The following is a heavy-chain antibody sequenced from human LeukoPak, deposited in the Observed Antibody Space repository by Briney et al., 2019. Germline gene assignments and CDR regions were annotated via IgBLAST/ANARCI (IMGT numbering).Heavy chain of an antibody. V-gene: IGHV1-46*03. J-gene: IGHJ5*02. CDR3: TRPIWVVYSKSSGPWFDP. CDR2: INPSGGST. D-gene: IGHD4-11*01. CDR1: GYTFTSYY. Sequence: PKASVKVSCKASGYTFTSYYMHWVRQAPGQGLEWMGIINPSGGSTSHAQKFQGRVTMTRDTSTSTVYMELSSLRSEDTAVYYCTRPIWVVYSKSSGPWFDPWGQGTLVTVSS.